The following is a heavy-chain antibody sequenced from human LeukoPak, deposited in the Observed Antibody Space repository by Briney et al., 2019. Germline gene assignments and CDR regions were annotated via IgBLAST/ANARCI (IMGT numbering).Heavy chain of an antibody. Sequence: SQTLSLTYAISGDSVSSNSVTWNWIRQSPSRGLEWLGRTYYRSTWYNDYAVSVRGRITVDPDTSKNQFSLHLNSVTPEDTAVYYCARGLTQYDCFDPWGQGILVTVSS. CDR1: GDSVSSNSVT. CDR3: ARGLTQYDCFDP. D-gene: IGHD2-2*01. J-gene: IGHJ5*02. V-gene: IGHV6-1*01. CDR2: TYYRSTWYN.